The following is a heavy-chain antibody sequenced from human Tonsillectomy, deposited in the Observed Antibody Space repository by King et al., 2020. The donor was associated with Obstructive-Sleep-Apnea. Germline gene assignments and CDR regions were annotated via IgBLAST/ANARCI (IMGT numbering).Heavy chain of an antibody. CDR3: AKDLFKLLGDYYCYGVDV. CDR2: ISYDGSKK. CDR1: GFTFSSYG. V-gene: IGHV3-30*18. D-gene: IGHD2-15*01. Sequence: VQLVESGGGVVQPGRSLRLSCAASGFTFSSYGMHWVRQAPGKGLEWVAVISYDGSKKYYADSVKGRFTISRDNSKNTLYLQMNSLRAEDTAVYYCAKDLFKLLGDYYCYGVDVWGQGTTVTVSS. J-gene: IGHJ6*02.